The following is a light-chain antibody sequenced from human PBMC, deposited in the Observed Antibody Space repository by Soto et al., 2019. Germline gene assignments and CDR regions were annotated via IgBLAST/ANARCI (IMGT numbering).Light chain of an antibody. V-gene: IGKV3-11*01. Sequence: EIVLTQSPATLSWSPGERTTLSCSASQSVSSYLAWSQQKPGQAPRLLIYDASNRATVITARFSGSGSGTDFTLTIRSLEPDDFAVYYCKQRSNWPITFGNGTRLAIK. CDR3: KQRSNWPIT. J-gene: IGKJ5*01. CDR1: QSVSSY. CDR2: DAS.